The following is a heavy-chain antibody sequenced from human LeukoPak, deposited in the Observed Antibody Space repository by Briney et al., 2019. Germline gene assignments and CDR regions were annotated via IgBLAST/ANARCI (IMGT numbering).Heavy chain of an antibody. J-gene: IGHJ4*02. CDR2: IYGGNT. Sequence: GGSLRLSCAASGFTVSSNYMSWVRQAPGKGLEWVSGIYGGNTYYADSVKGRFTISRDNSKNTLYLQMSSLRAEDTAVYYCAKGMYYYDSSGYYLFDYWGQGTLVTVSS. CDR1: GFTVSSNY. V-gene: IGHV3-53*01. D-gene: IGHD3-22*01. CDR3: AKGMYYYDSSGYYLFDY.